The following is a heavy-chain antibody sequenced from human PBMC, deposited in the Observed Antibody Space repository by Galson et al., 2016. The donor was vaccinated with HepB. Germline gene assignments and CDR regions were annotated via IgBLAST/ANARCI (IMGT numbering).Heavy chain of an antibody. CDR3: ATYGSGSHLNLYFDY. J-gene: IGHJ4*02. D-gene: IGHD3-10*01. Sequence: QSGAEVKKPGESLRISCKGSGYRFTSYWINWVRQMPGKGLEWMGRIDPSDFYTNYSPSFQGHVTISADKSISTAYLQWSSLKASDTAMYYCATYGSGSHLNLYFDYWGQGTLVTV. V-gene: IGHV5-10-1*01. CDR1: GYRFTSYW. CDR2: IDPSDFYT.